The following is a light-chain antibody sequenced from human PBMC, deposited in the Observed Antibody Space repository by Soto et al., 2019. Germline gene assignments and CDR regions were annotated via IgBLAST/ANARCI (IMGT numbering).Light chain of an antibody. J-gene: IGKJ2*01. CDR3: QHYNNWPPYT. CDR1: QNVGSN. Sequence: EIVMTQSPATLSVSPGERATLSCRASQNVGSNLAWYQQRPGQAPRLLIYGASTRATGIPARFTGSGSGTDFPLTISNLQSGDFAVYYCQHYNNWPPYTFGQGTKLEIK. CDR2: GAS. V-gene: IGKV3-15*01.